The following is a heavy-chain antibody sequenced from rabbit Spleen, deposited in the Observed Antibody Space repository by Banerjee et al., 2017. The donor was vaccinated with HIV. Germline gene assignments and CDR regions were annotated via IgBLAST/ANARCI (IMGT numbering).Heavy chain of an antibody. CDR1: GFTLSTYY. V-gene: IGHV1S7*01. D-gene: IGHD8-1*01. J-gene: IGHJ4*01. CDR2: IDPVFGST. CDR3: ARDGAGSSYFNL. Sequence: QLKESGGGLVQPGGSLQLSCKASGFTLSTYYMNWVRQAPGKGLEWIGYIDPVFGSTYYANWVNGRFTISSHNAQNTLYLQLNSLTAADTATYFCARDGAGSSYFNLWGPGTWSPS.